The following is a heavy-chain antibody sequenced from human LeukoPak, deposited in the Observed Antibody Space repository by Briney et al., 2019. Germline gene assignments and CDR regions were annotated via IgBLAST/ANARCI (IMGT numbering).Heavy chain of an antibody. CDR1: GGSISSSSYY. D-gene: IGHD5-24*01. CDR3: ARRSSRDGCNWDFDY. CDR2: IYHSGST. Sequence: SETLSLTCTASGGSISSSSYYWGWIRQPPGKGLEWIGSIYHSGSTYYNPSLKSRVTISVDTSKNQFSLKLSSVTAADTAVYYCARRSSRDGCNWDFDYWGQGTLVTVSS. V-gene: IGHV4-39*07. J-gene: IGHJ4*02.